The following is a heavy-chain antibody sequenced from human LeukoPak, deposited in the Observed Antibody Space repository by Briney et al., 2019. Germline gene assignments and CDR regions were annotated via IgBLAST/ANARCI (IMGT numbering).Heavy chain of an antibody. CDR3: ARGPIIDIVVIPAAADYYHMDV. CDR2: IYSSGST. D-gene: IGHD2-2*01. V-gene: IGHV4-59*01. J-gene: IGHJ6*03. Sequence: PSETLSLTCNVSGGSIRGYYWSWIRQPPGKGLEWIGYIYSSGSTNYNPSLKSRVTMSVDTSKNQFSLKVNSVTAADTAVYYCARGPIIDIVVIPAAADYYHMDVWGKGTTVTVSS. CDR1: GGSIRGYY.